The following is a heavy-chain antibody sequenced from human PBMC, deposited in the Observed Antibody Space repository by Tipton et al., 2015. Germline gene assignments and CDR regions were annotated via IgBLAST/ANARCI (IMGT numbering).Heavy chain of an antibody. D-gene: IGHD3-22*01. CDR3: ARSSGYSFDY. CDR1: GGSISSGSDY. V-gene: IGHV4-31*03. Sequence: TLSLTCTVSGGSISSGSDYWSWIRQLPGKGLEWIGYIYYGGTTYYNPSLKSRVTISVDTSNNHFSLKLTSVTSADTAMYYCARSSGYSFDYWGQGTLVTVSS. CDR2: IYYGGTT. J-gene: IGHJ4*02.